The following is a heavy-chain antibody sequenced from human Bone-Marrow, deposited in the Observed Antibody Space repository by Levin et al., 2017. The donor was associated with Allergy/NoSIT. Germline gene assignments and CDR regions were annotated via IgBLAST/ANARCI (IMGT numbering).Heavy chain of an antibody. D-gene: IGHD3-10*01. Sequence: GESLKISCAASGFTFSSYAMSWVRQAPGKGLEWVSAISGSGGSTYYADSVKGRFTISRDNSKNTLYLQMNSLRAEDTAVYYCAKGRDYYGSAWGQGTLVTVSS. V-gene: IGHV3-23*01. CDR2: ISGSGGST. CDR1: GFTFSSYA. J-gene: IGHJ4*02. CDR3: AKGRDYYGSA.